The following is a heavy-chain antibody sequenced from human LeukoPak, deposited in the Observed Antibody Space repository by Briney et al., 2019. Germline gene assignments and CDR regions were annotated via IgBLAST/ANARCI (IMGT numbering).Heavy chain of an antibody. CDR3: ARDGIAAAVAVNSS. D-gene: IGHD6-13*01. CDR2: IKQDGSEK. V-gene: IGHV3-7*01. J-gene: IGHJ4*02. CDR1: GFTFSSYW. Sequence: GGSLRLSCAASGFTFSSYWMSWVRQAPGKGLERVANIKQDGSEKYYVDSVKGRFTISRDNAKNSLYPQMNSLRAEDTAVYYCARDGIAAAVAVNSSWGQGTLVTVSS.